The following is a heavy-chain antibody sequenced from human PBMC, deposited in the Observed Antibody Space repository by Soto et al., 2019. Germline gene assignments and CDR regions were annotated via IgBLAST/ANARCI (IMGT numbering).Heavy chain of an antibody. CDR2: INDSGST. J-gene: IGHJ3*02. V-gene: IGHV4-34*01. Sequence: QGQLHQWGAGLLKPSETRALTGAVYGGSLSGYYWSWIRQPPGKGLEWLGEINDSGSTNYNPSLTRRVPLSLDTSTHQFSLTLRSVNAAETAVSYCARAPRPMTGRPSSPFDIWCQGPMVTVTS. CDR1: GGSLSGYY. CDR3: ARAPRPMTGRPSSPFDI.